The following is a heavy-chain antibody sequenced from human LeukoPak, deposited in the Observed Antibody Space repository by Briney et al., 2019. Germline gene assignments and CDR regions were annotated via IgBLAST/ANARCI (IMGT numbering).Heavy chain of an antibody. D-gene: IGHD4-11*01. CDR1: GFTFSNYW. J-gene: IGHJ4*02. CDR3: ARSMSGSNDF. V-gene: IGHV3-74*01. Sequence: PGGSLRLSCAASGFTFSNYWVHWVRQVPGEGLVWVSRINVEGSRTDYADSVRGRFTISRDNAKNTVYLQMNSLTAEDTAVYYCARSMSGSNDFWGQGTLVTVSS. CDR2: INVEGSRT.